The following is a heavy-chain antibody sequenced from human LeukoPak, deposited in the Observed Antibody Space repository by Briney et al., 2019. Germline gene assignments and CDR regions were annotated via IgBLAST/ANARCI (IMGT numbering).Heavy chain of an antibody. CDR2: IYGGGNT. Sequence: GGSLRLSCAASGFTFSSYAMSWVRQAPGKGLEWVSVIYGGGNTYYADSVKGRFTISRDNSKNTLYLQMNSLRAEDTAVYYCARLNYGDYYFDYWGQGTLVTVSS. V-gene: IGHV3-23*03. J-gene: IGHJ4*02. D-gene: IGHD4-17*01. CDR1: GFTFSSYA. CDR3: ARLNYGDYYFDY.